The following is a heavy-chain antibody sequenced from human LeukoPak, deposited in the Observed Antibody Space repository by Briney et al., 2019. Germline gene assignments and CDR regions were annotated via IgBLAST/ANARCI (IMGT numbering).Heavy chain of an antibody. D-gene: IGHD5-18*01. CDR1: GFTFSNYA. CDR2: ISGGGGSK. CDR3: AKADTSMVRRYYFDY. J-gene: IGHJ4*02. V-gene: IGHV3-23*01. Sequence: GGSLRLSCAASGFTFSNYAVSSIRQAPGKSLEWVSVISGGGGSKYYADSVKGRFTISRDYSRDTLYLQMDSLRAEDTAVYYCAKADTSMVRRYYFDYWGQGTLVTVSS.